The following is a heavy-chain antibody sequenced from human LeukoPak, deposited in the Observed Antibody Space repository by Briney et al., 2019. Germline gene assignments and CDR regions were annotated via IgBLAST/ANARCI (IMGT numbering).Heavy chain of an antibody. CDR2: MSASGGSP. V-gene: IGHV3-23*01. CDR1: GFTFRNYA. D-gene: IGHD6-13*01. CDR3: AKSDRVAAAANHFDY. J-gene: IGHJ4*02. Sequence: PGGSLRLSCAASGFTFRNYAMSWVRQAPGKGLEWVSGMSASGGSPYYADPVKGRFTMSRGNSKNTLYLQINSLRAEDSAIYYCAKSDRVAAAANHFDYWGQGTLVTVSS.